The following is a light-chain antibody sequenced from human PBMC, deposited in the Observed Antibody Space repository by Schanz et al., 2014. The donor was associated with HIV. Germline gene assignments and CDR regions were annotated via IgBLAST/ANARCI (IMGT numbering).Light chain of an antibody. CDR1: QSVGGSQ. CDR3: QQYGNSPFT. Sequence: EIVLTQSPGRLSLSPGERATLSCRASQSVGGSQLAWFQLKRGQPPRLLIYATSFRAVGIPDRFSGSGSETYFTLTISGLEPEDFAVYYCQQYGNSPFTFGPGTKVDIK. CDR2: ATS. J-gene: IGKJ3*01. V-gene: IGKV3-20*01.